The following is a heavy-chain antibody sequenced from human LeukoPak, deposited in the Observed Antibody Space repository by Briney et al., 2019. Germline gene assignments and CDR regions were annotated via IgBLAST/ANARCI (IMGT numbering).Heavy chain of an antibody. Sequence: GGSLRLSCAASGFTLSSYWMHWVRQAPGKGLVWVSRINSQGSSTSYADSVKGRFTISRDNAKNTLYLQMNSLRAEDTAVYYCARGYDYVWGSYRDLFDYWGQGTLVTVSS. V-gene: IGHV3-74*01. J-gene: IGHJ4*02. D-gene: IGHD3-16*02. CDR3: ARGYDYVWGSYRDLFDY. CDR1: GFTLSSYW. CDR2: INSQGSST.